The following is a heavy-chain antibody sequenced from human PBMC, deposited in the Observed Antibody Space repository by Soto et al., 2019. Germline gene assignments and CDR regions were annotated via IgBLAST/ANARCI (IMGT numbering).Heavy chain of an antibody. CDR1: RFIFSSYA. D-gene: IGHD4-17*01. V-gene: IGHV3-30-3*01. CDR2: ISYDGNNE. CDR3: ASRYDYGDYFPLDY. Sequence: GGSLRLSCAASRFIFSSYAMHWVRQAPGKGLEWVAVISYDGNNEYYADSVKGRFTISRDSSRNTLYLQMNSLRVEDTAVYYCASRYDYGDYFPLDYWGQGTLVTVSS. J-gene: IGHJ4*02.